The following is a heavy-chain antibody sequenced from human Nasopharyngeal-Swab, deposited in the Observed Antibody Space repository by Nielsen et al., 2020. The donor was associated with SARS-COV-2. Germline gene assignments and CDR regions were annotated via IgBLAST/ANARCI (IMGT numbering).Heavy chain of an antibody. CDR1: GFTFNNYN. CDR2: ISSSSSYI. J-gene: IGHJ6*02. CDR3: ARDQVPHVLLYFGPMDV. D-gene: IGHD3-9*01. Sequence: GGSLRLSCAASGFTFNNYNFNWVRQAPGKGLEWVSSISSSSSYIYYADSVKGRFTISRDNAEKSMYLQMNSLRAEDTAVYYCARDQVPHVLLYFGPMDVWGQGTTVTVSS. V-gene: IGHV3-21*01.